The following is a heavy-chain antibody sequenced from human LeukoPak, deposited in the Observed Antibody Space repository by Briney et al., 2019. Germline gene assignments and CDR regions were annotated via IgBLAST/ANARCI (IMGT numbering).Heavy chain of an antibody. CDR2: ILHDGSVE. V-gene: IGHV3-33*06. D-gene: IGHD3-16*01. CDR3: AKEGDQFRGYLDA. J-gene: IGHJ6*03. CDR1: GFTFSRLG. Sequence: GRSLRLSCAASGFTFSRLGMQWVRQAPGKGLEWVAMILHDGSVEEYAASVKGRFTISRDNSRDTLFLQMNRLRDDDTAVHYCAKEGDQFRGYLDAWGKGTTVTVSS.